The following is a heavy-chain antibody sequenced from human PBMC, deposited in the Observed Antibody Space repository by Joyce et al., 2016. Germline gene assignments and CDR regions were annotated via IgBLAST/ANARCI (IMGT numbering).Heavy chain of an antibody. V-gene: IGHV3-49*05. J-gene: IGHJ4*02. Sequence: EVQLVESGGDLVKTWRYLRLSCTGSGFSFGDYDMRWFRQAPGKGPEWIGFIRRKAFGGTTEYAASVKDRFTISRDDSKSVVYLQINSLNTEDTAVYYCTREIRGSNWFHDHWGQGTLVTVSS. CDR3: TREIRGSNWFHDH. CDR1: GFSFGDYD. CDR2: IRRKAFGGTT. D-gene: IGHD6-13*01.